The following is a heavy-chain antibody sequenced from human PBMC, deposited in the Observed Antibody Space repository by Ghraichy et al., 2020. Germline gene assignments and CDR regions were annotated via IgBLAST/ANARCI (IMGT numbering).Heavy chain of an antibody. CDR1: GFTFSSYA. CDR3: AKDMGSGYSSGWYFGNYYYYGMDV. D-gene: IGHD6-19*01. Sequence: GGSLRLSCAASGFTFSSYAMSWVRQAPGKGLELVSAISGSGGSTYYADSVKGRFTISRDNSKNTLYLQMNSLRAEDTAVYYCAKDMGSGYSSGWYFGNYYYYGMDVWGQGTTVTVSS. V-gene: IGHV3-23*01. CDR2: ISGSGGST. J-gene: IGHJ6*02.